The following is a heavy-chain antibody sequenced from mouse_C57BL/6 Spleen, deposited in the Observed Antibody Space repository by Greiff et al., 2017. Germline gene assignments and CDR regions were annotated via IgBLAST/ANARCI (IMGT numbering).Heavy chain of an antibody. V-gene: IGHV7-3*01. CDR3: ARLITTVVGDWYFDV. CDR1: GFTFTDYY. Sequence: EVKLVESGGGLVQPGGSLSLSCAASGFTFTDYYMSWVRQPPGKALEWLGFIRNKANGYTTEYSASVKGRFTISRDNSQSILYLQMNALRAEDSATYYCARLITTVVGDWYFDVWGTGTTVTVSS. CDR2: IRNKANGYTT. J-gene: IGHJ1*03. D-gene: IGHD1-1*01.